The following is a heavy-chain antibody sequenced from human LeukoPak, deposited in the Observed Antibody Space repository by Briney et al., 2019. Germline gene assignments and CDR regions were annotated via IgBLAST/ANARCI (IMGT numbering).Heavy chain of an antibody. CDR1: GDTFTGYY. CDR3: ARGERYFDWLLRPGAFDI. D-gene: IGHD3-9*01. Sequence: GASVKVSCKASGDTFTGYYMHWVRQAPGQGLEWMGWINPNSGGTNYAQKFQGRVTMTRDTSISTAYMELSRLRSDDTAVYYCARGERYFDWLLRPGAFDIWGQGTMVTVSS. V-gene: IGHV1-2*02. CDR2: INPNSGGT. J-gene: IGHJ3*02.